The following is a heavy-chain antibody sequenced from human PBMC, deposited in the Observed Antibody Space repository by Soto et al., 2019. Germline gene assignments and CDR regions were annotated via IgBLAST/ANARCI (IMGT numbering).Heavy chain of an antibody. CDR1: GDSVSINSAA. J-gene: IGHJ4*02. V-gene: IGHV6-1*01. CDR3: ARSGDCTGTSCHLRGPFDS. D-gene: IGHD2-8*02. CDR2: TYYRSKWYN. Sequence: SQTLSLTCAISGDSVSINSAAWNVSRHSPSRGLEWLGRTYYRSKWYNDYAVSVKSRITINPDTSKNQFSLQLNSLRDEDTAVYFCARSGDCTGTSCHLRGPFDSWGPGTLVTVSS.